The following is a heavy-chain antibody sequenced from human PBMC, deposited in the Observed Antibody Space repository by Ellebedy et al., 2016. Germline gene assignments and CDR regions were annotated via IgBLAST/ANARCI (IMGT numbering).Heavy chain of an antibody. D-gene: IGHD3-9*01. J-gene: IGHJ3*02. CDR2: ISSSGSTI. CDR3: AKDNDWLDAFDI. V-gene: IGHV3-11*01. CDR1: GFTFSDYY. Sequence: GESLKISXAASGFTFSDYYMSWIRQAPGKGLEWVSYISSSGSTIYYADSVKGRFTISRDNAKNSLYLQMNSLRAEDTAVYYCAKDNDWLDAFDIWGQGTMVTVSS.